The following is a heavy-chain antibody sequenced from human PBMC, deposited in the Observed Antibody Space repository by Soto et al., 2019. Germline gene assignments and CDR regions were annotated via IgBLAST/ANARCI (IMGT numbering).Heavy chain of an antibody. CDR3: ARDLCSGGSCYCRYFDY. Sequence: PGGSLRLSCAASGFSFSTYDMHWVRQAPGKGLEWVAVISYDGSNTYYADSVKGRFTISRDNSKDTLYLQMNSLSLRPEDTAVYYCARDLCSGGSCYCRYFDYWGQGTLVTVSS. D-gene: IGHD2-15*01. J-gene: IGHJ4*02. CDR1: GFSFSTYD. CDR2: ISYDGSNT. V-gene: IGHV3-30*04.